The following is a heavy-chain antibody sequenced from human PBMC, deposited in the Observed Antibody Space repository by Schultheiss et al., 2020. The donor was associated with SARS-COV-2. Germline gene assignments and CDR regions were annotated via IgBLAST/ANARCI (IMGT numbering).Heavy chain of an antibody. V-gene: IGHV3-30*07. CDR2: IWYDGSNK. D-gene: IGHD3-22*01. CDR3: ARDSAQYYYDSSGILD. Sequence: GESLKISCTASGFIFSSYAMHWVRQAPGKGLEWVAVIWYDGSNKYYADSVKGRFTISRDNSKNTLYLQMNSLRAEDTAVYYCARDSAQYYYDSSGILDWGQGTLVTVSS. J-gene: IGHJ4*02. CDR1: GFIFSSYA.